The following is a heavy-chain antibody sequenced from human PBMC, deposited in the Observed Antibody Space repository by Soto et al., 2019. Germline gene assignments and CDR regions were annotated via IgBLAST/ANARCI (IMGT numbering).Heavy chain of an antibody. CDR2: IHYSGRT. V-gene: IGHV4-31*11. Sequence: SETLSLTCAVSGGSITSGAYYWTWIRQHPGKGLEWIAYIHYSGRTYYNPSLKSRVTISVDTSNNQFSLKLSSVTAADTAVYYCARYYFVSSGYPNWLDPWGQATLVTVSS. CDR1: GGSITSGAYY. CDR3: ARYYFVSSGYPNWLDP. J-gene: IGHJ5*02. D-gene: IGHD3-22*01.